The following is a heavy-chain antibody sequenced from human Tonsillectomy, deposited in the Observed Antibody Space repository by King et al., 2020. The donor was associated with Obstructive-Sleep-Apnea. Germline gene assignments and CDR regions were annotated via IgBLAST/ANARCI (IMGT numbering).Heavy chain of an antibody. CDR2: ISYDGSNK. J-gene: IGHJ4*02. Sequence: VQLVESGGGVVQPGRSLRLSCAASGFTFSSYAMHCVRQAPGKGLEWVAVISYDGSNKYYADSVKGRFTISRDNSKNTLYLQMNSLRAEDTAVYYCAREFYDIPGWGQGTLVTVSS. V-gene: IGHV3-30*04. D-gene: IGHD3-9*01. CDR3: AREFYDIPG. CDR1: GFTFSSYA.